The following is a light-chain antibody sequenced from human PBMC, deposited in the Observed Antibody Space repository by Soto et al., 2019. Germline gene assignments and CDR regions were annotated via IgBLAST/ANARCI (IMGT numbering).Light chain of an antibody. J-gene: IGKJ1*01. CDR3: QHYNSYSEA. Sequence: DFELTQSPSSLSAFVGDRVYISCRASQSISKFLSWYQQRPGTAPKLLIYAASSLESGVPSRFSGSGSGTDFTLTISSLQPDDFATYYCQHYNSYSEAFGQGTKVDI. CDR2: AAS. CDR1: QSISKF. V-gene: IGKV1-5*01.